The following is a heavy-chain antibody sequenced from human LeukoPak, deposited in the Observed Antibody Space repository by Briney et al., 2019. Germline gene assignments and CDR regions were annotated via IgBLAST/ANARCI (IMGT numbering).Heavy chain of an antibody. D-gene: IGHD4-17*01. CDR2: MYYSGST. CDR1: GGSISSYY. Sequence: PSETLSLTCTVSGGSISSYYWSWIRQPPGKGLEWIGSMYYSGSTYYNPSLKSRVTISVDTSKNQFSLKLSSVTAADTAVYYCARAVTTNCYYGMDVWGQGTTVTVSS. V-gene: IGHV4-59*12. CDR3: ARAVTTNCYYGMDV. J-gene: IGHJ6*02.